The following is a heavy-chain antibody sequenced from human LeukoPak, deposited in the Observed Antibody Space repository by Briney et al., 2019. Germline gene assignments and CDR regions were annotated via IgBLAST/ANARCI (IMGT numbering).Heavy chain of an antibody. CDR3: ARGETFPRYGSGRYDY. D-gene: IGHD3-10*01. V-gene: IGHV1-69*13. J-gene: IGHJ4*02. Sequence: SVKVSCKASGGTFSSYAISWVRQAPGQGLEWMGGIIPIFGTANYAQKFQGRVTITADESTSTAYMELSSLRSEDTAVYYCARGETFPRYGSGRYDYWGQGTLVTVSS. CDR1: GGTFSSYA. CDR2: IIPIFGTA.